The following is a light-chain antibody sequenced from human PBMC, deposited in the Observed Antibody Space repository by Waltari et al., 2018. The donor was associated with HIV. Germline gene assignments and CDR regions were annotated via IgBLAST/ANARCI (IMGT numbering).Light chain of an antibody. Sequence: QSVLTQSPSTSASPGQRVTISCSGTSSNIGNTFVSWYQRLPGTAPTLLIFRNNQRPSGVPDRFSGSKSDTSASLVISVLRSEDEAEYFCAVWDGSLSAWLFGGGTKVAVL. CDR1: SSNIGNTF. CDR3: AVWDGSLSAWL. CDR2: RNN. V-gene: IGLV1-47*01. J-gene: IGLJ3*02.